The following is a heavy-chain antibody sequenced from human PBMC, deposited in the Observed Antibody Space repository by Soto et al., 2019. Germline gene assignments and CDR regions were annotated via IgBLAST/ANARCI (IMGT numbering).Heavy chain of an antibody. Sequence: PGGSLRLSCAASGFTFSSYAMSWVRQAPGKGLVWVSAISGSGGSTYYADSVKGRFTISRDNSKNTLYLQMNSLRAEDTAVYYCAKDAGYISSWYGLAEYFLHWGQGTLVTV. J-gene: IGHJ1*01. CDR1: GFTFSSYA. CDR3: AKDAGYISSWYGLAEYFLH. CDR2: ISGSGGST. V-gene: IGHV3-23*01. D-gene: IGHD6-13*01.